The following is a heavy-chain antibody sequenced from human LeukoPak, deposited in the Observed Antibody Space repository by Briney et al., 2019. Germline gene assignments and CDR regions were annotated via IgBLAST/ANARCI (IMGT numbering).Heavy chain of an antibody. CDR1: GLTFSSYW. CDR3: MVLAR. V-gene: IGHV3-7*01. J-gene: IGHJ4*02. Sequence: GGSLRLSSAASGLTFSSYWMSWVRQAPGKGLEWVANIKQDGSEKYYVDSVKGRFTISRDNAKNSLYLQMNSLRAEDTAVYYCMVLARWGQGTLVTVSS. CDR2: IKQDGSEK. D-gene: IGHD2-8*02.